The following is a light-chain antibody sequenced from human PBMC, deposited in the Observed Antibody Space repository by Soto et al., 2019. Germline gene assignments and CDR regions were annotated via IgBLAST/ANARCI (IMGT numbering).Light chain of an antibody. CDR1: QTVSSNY. V-gene: IGKV3-20*01. CDR2: AAS. CDR3: QHYGSSWT. Sequence: EIVLTQSPGTLSLSPGERATLSCRASQTVSSNYLAWFQQKGGQAPRLLIFAASSRAAGIPDRFSGSVSGTDFILTISRLEREDFAVYYCQHYGSSWTFGQGTKVEI. J-gene: IGKJ1*01.